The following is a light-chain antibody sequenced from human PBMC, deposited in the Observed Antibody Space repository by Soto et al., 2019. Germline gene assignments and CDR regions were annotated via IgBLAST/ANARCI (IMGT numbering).Light chain of an antibody. CDR3: SSYTSSSTYV. CDR1: SSDVGGYNY. V-gene: IGLV2-14*01. J-gene: IGLJ1*01. Sequence: LTQPASVSGSPGQSITISCTGTSSDVGGYNYVSWYQQYPGKAPKLMIYEVSNRPSGVSNRFSGSKSGNTASLTISGLQAEDEADYYCSSYTSSSTYVFGTGTKVTVL. CDR2: EVS.